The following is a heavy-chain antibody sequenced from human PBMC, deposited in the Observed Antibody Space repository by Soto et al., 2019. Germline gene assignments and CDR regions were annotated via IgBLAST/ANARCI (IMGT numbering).Heavy chain of an antibody. J-gene: IGHJ4*02. CDR1: GGSISSSNW. CDR3: ARLYAAGYSSGWYVFDY. CDR2: IYLSGST. V-gene: IGHV4-4*02. D-gene: IGHD6-19*01. Sequence: QVQLQEAVPGLVKPSVTLSLTCAVSGGSISSSNWWIWVRQPPGQGLEWIGEIYLSGSTNYNPSLRSRVTISVDKSKNQFSLTLSSVTAADTAVYYCARLYAAGYSSGWYVFDYWGQGTLVTVCS.